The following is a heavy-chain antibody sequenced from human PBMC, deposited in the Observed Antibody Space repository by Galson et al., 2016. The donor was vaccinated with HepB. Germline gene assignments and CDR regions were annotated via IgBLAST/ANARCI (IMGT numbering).Heavy chain of an antibody. CDR1: GFSFSSYA. D-gene: IGHD2-15*01. CDR3: AKHPYRNGWNYGMDV. Sequence: SLRLSCAASGFSFSSYAMSWVRQAPGKGLEWVSGITSGGTTYYADSVKGRFTISRDNSKNILYLQMKSLRDEDTAVYYCAKHPYRNGWNYGMDVGGQGTTVSVSS. CDR2: ITSGGTT. V-gene: IGHV3-23*01. J-gene: IGHJ6*02.